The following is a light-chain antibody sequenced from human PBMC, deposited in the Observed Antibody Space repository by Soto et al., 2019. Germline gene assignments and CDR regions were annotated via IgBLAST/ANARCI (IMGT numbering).Light chain of an antibody. CDR2: GAS. Sequence: EIVMTQSPVTLSVSPGERATLSCRASQNISRSLAWYQQKPGRAPRLLIYGASRRATGFPARFSGSGSGTDFTLTISSLQSEDAAVYYCQQRSNWPPITFGQGTRLEIK. CDR1: QNISRS. CDR3: QQRSNWPPIT. J-gene: IGKJ5*01. V-gene: IGKV3-15*01.